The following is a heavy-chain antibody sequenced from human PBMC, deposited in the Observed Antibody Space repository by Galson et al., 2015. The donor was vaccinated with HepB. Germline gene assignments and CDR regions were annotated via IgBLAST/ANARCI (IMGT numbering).Heavy chain of an antibody. CDR3: ITFGGVIGPTNLDY. Sequence: SLRLSCAASGFTFSSYAMSWVRQAPGKGLEWVSAISGSGGSTYYADSVKGRFTISRDNSKNTLYLQMNSLRAEDTAVYYCITFGGVIGPTNLDYWGQGTLVTVSS. CDR1: GFTFSSYA. D-gene: IGHD3-16*02. V-gene: IGHV3-23*01. CDR2: ISGSGGST. J-gene: IGHJ4*02.